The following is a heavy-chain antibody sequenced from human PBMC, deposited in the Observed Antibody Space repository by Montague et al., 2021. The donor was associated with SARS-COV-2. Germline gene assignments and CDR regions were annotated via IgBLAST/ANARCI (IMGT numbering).Heavy chain of an antibody. Sequence: CAISGDSVSGHRVTWEWITHALPSGLQWVGRLYYRKKWFGHYEVSMEGRKSIKADTSKNQFALQLDSVTPEDTAGYYCARGDGLGPYTGYAFDIWGQGTLVTVSS. CDR1: GDSVSGHRVT. J-gene: IGHJ3*02. V-gene: IGHV6-1*01. D-gene: IGHD3-16*01. CDR3: ARGDGLGPYTGYAFDI. CDR2: LYYRKKWFG.